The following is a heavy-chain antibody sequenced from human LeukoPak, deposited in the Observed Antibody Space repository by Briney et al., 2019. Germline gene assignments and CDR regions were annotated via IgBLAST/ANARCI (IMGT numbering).Heavy chain of an antibody. CDR1: GFIFSTYG. J-gene: IGHJ4*02. D-gene: IGHD1-26*01. CDR2: IPYSGSNK. Sequence: PGGSLRLSCVASGFIFSTYGIHWVRQAPGKGLEWVAFIPYSGSNKFYANSVQGRFSISRDNSKNTVYLQMNSLKVEDTAFYHCARVKGEGAHFDYWGQGTLVTVSS. CDR3: ARVKGEGAHFDY. V-gene: IGHV3-30*19.